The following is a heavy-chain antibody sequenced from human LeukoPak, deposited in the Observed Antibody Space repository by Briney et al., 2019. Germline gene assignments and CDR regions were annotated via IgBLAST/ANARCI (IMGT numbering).Heavy chain of an antibody. CDR2: IYHSGST. CDR3: ARDRDSGWDDAFDI. J-gene: IGHJ3*02. Sequence: SETLSPTCAVSGGSISSGGYSWSWIRQPPGKGLEWIGYIYHSGSTYYNPSLKSRVTISVDRSKNQFSLKLSSVTAADTAVYYCARDRDSGWDDAFDIWGQGTMVTVSS. V-gene: IGHV4-30-2*01. D-gene: IGHD6-19*01. CDR1: GGSISSGGYS.